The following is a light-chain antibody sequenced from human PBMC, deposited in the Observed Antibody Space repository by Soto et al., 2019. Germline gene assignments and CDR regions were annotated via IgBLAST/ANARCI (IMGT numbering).Light chain of an antibody. Sequence: QSALIQPPSVSGSPGQSVTISCTGTSSDVGSYDYVSWYQQHPGTVPKPMIYNVNARPSGVPDRFSGSKSGNTASMTISGLQAEDEADYYCCSYTRTSNHYFFGSGTKVTVL. J-gene: IGLJ1*01. CDR3: CSYTRTSNHYF. V-gene: IGLV2-18*02. CDR2: NVN. CDR1: SSDVGSYDY.